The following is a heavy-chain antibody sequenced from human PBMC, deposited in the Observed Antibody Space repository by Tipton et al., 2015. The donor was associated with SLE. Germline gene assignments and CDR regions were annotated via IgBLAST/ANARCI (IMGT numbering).Heavy chain of an antibody. CDR3: ARGPGAAAILSYYYFYGMDV. J-gene: IGHJ6*02. Sequence: TLSLTCAVSGGSISSYYWSWIRQPAGEGLEWVGRIYTSGSTNYNPPLKSRVTLSVDTSKNQFSLKLSTVTAADTAVYYCARGPGAAAILSYYYFYGMDVWGQGTTVTVSS. D-gene: IGHD6-13*01. V-gene: IGHV4-4*07. CDR1: GGSISSYY. CDR2: IYTSGST.